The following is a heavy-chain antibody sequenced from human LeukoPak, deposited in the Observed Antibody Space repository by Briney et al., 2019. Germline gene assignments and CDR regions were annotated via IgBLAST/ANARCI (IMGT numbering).Heavy chain of an antibody. CDR3: ARVWSSGYTKDY. J-gene: IGHJ4*02. CDR2: ISSSSSTI. D-gene: IGHD3-22*01. V-gene: IGHV3-48*04. CDR1: GLIFWSYM. Sequence: GGSLRLSCAASGLIFWSYMIVGVRQPPGRGREWLSYISSSSSTIYYADSVKGRFTISRDNAKNSVYLQMNSLRAEDTAVYYCARVWSSGYTKDYWGQGTLVTVSS.